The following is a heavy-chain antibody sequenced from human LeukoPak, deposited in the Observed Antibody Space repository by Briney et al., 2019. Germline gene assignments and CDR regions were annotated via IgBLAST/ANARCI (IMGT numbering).Heavy chain of an antibody. CDR1: GYSISSGYL. V-gene: IGHV4-38-2*02. CDR3: ARGSGDWTYYFDY. D-gene: IGHD2-21*02. Sequence: SETLSLTCTVSGYSISSGYLWGWIRQPPRKGLEWVGSTYHGGTTYSNPSLKSRVIISEDTSKNQFSLKLSSVTAADTAVYYRARGSGDWTYYFDYWGQGTLVTVSS. J-gene: IGHJ4*02. CDR2: TYHGGTT.